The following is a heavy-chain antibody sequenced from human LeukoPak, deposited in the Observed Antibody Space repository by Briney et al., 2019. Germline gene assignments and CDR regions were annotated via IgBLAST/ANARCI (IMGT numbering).Heavy chain of an antibody. V-gene: IGHV3-7*05. CDR1: GFTFSSYW. J-gene: IGHJ4*02. Sequence: GGSLRLSCAASGFTFSSYWMSWVRQAPGKGLEWVANVEQEGSEKNYVDSVKGRFTISRDNAKNSLYLQMNSLRAEDTAVYYCARRGRIFGVVIIGYFDYWGQGTLVTVSS. CDR3: ARRGRIFGVVIIGYFDY. D-gene: IGHD3-3*01. CDR2: VEQEGSEK.